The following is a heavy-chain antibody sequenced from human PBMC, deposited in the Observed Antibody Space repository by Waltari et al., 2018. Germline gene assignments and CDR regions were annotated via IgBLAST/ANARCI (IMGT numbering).Heavy chain of an antibody. CDR2: ISGSGGST. CDR1: GFTFSSYA. V-gene: IGHV3-23*01. Sequence: EVQLLESGGGLVQPGGSLRLSCAASGFTFSSYAMSWVRQAPGKGLEWVSAISGSGGSTYYADSVKGRFTISRDNSKNTLYLQMNSLRAEDTAVYYCANHLLGEGDYYALFDYWGQGTLVTVSS. CDR3: ANHLLGEGDYYALFDY. J-gene: IGHJ4*02. D-gene: IGHD4-17*01.